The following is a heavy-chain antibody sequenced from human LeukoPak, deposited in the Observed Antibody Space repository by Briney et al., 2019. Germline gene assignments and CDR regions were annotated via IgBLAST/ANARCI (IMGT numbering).Heavy chain of an antibody. CDR2: IYYNGIT. CDR3: AKKTKATIAFDY. CDR1: GGSSSRSY. V-gene: IGHV4-59*12. Sequence: SETLSLTCTVSGGSSSRSYWSWIRQPPGKGLEWIGYIYYNGITKYNPSLKSRVTISLDTSKNQFSLKLSSVTAADTAVYYCAKKTKATIAFDYWGQGTLVTVSS. D-gene: IGHD5-24*01. J-gene: IGHJ4*02.